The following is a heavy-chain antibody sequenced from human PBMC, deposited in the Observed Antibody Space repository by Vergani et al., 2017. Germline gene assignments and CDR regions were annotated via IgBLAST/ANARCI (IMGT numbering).Heavy chain of an antibody. D-gene: IGHD3-9*01. CDR2: INTNGDYT. V-gene: IGHV3-23*01. Sequence: EVQLLESGGDLVQPGGSLRLSCAASGFSFTTYAMSWVRQAPGKGLEWVSTINTNGDYTRYGDSVKGRFTISRDNSKSTLYLQMNSLRAEDTALYYCAREGGHYDILTGYYMGPYYFDYWGQGTLVTVSS. J-gene: IGHJ4*02. CDR3: AREGGHYDILTGYYMGPYYFDY. CDR1: GFSFTTYA.